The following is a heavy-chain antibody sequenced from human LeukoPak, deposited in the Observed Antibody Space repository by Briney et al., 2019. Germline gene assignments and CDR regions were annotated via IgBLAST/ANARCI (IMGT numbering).Heavy chain of an antibody. V-gene: IGHV3-30-3*01. Sequence: PGGSLRLSCAASGFTFSSYAMHWVRQAPGKGLEWVAVISYDGSNKYYADSVKGRFTISRDNSKNTLYLQMNSLRAEDTAVYYCATLQPITMIVVVPPHAFDIWGQGTMVTVSS. CDR2: ISYDGSNK. J-gene: IGHJ3*02. CDR3: ATLQPITMIVVVPPHAFDI. D-gene: IGHD3-22*01. CDR1: GFTFSSYA.